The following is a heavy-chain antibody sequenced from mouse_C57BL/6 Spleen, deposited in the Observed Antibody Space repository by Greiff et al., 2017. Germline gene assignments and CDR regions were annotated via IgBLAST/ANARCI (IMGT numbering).Heavy chain of an antibody. Sequence: QVQLKESGAELVRPGASVTLSCKASGYTFTDYEMHWVKQTPVHGLEWIGAIDPETGGTAYNQKFKGKAILTADKSSSTAYMELRSLTSEDSAVYYCTLGVRAYWGQGTLVTVSA. CDR1: GYTFTDYE. V-gene: IGHV1-15*01. CDR3: TLGVRAY. J-gene: IGHJ3*01. D-gene: IGHD2-13*01. CDR2: IDPETGGT.